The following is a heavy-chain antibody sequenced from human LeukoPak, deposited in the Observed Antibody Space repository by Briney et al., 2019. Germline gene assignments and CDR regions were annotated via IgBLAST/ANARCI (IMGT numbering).Heavy chain of an antibody. CDR2: IYYSGST. Sequence: SEALSLTCTVSGDSISSSSYYWGWIRQPPGKGLERIGSIYYSGSTYYNPSLKSRVTISVDTSKNQFSLKLSSVTAADTAVYYCARHLTYYDFWSGYTGGYFDYWGQGTLVTVSS. V-gene: IGHV4-39*01. D-gene: IGHD3-3*01. J-gene: IGHJ4*02. CDR1: GDSISSSSYY. CDR3: ARHLTYYDFWSGYTGGYFDY.